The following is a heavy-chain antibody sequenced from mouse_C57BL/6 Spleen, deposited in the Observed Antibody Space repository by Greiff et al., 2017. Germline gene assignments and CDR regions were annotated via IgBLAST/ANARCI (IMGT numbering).Heavy chain of an antibody. CDR3: ARSSPYYSNYDAMDY. CDR2: INPYNGDT. Sequence: VHVKQSGPELVKPGDSVKISCKASGYSFTGYFMYWVMQSHGKSLEWIGRINPYNGDTFYNQKFKGKATLTVDKSSSTAHMELRSLTSEDSAVYYCARSSPYYSNYDAMDYWGQGTSVTVSS. V-gene: IGHV1-20*01. J-gene: IGHJ4*01. D-gene: IGHD2-5*01. CDR1: GYSFTGYF.